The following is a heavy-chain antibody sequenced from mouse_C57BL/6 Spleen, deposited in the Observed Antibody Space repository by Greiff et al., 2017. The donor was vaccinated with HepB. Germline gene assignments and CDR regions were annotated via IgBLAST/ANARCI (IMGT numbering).Heavy chain of an antibody. J-gene: IGHJ1*03. V-gene: IGHV5-4*01. CDR1: GFTFSSYA. CDR2: ISDGGSYT. CDR3: AKEGSTMVTYWYFDV. D-gene: IGHD2-1*01. Sequence: EVQGVESGRGLVKPVGSLKLPCAAPGFTFSSYAMSWVRQTPEKRREWVATISDGGSYTYYPDNVKGRFTISRDNAKNNLYLQMSHLKSEDTAMYYCAKEGSTMVTYWYFDVWCTGTTVTNSS.